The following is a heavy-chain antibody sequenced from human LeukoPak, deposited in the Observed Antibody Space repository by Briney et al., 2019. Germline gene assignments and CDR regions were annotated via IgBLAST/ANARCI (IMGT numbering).Heavy chain of an antibody. CDR3: ARSRDCSSTSCYGDYYWYFDL. V-gene: IGHV1-18*01. CDR1: GYTFTSYG. Sequence: GASVKVSCKASGYTFTSYGISWVRQAPGQGLEWMGWISAYNGNTNYAQKLQGRVTMTTDTSTSTAYMELRSLRSDDTAVYYCARSRDCSSTSCYGDYYWYFDLWGRGTLVTVSS. CDR2: ISAYNGNT. D-gene: IGHD2-2*01. J-gene: IGHJ2*01.